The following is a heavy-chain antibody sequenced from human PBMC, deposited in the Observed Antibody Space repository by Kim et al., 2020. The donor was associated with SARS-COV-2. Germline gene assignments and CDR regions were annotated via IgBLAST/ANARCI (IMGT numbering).Heavy chain of an antibody. CDR3: ARSHYGYYV. CDR1: GFTFSTYW. CDR2: INQGGTEK. J-gene: IGHJ4*01. V-gene: IGHV3-7*01. D-gene: IGHD4-17*01. Sequence: GGSLRLSCAASGFTFSTYWMTWVRQAPGKGLEWVANINQGGTEKSYVDSVKGRFTISIDNAKNSLLLVVNSLRVEDTAVYYCARSHYGYYVWGYGSLVT.